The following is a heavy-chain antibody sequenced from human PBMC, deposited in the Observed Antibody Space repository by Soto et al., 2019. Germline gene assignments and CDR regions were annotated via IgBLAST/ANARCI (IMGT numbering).Heavy chain of an antibody. CDR1: GGSISSSSYY. J-gene: IGHJ5*02. V-gene: IGHV4-39*01. CDR2: IYYSGST. Sequence: SETLSLTCTVSGGSISSSSYYWGWIRQPPGKGLEWIGSIYYSGSTYYNPSLKSRVTISVDTSKNQFSLKLSSVTAADTAVYYCARSRDGYCSSTSCSPGNWFDPWGQGTLVTVSS. CDR3: ARSRDGYCSSTSCSPGNWFDP. D-gene: IGHD2-2*03.